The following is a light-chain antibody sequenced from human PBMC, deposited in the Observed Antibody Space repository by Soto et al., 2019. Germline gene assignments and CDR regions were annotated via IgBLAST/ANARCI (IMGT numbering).Light chain of an antibody. J-gene: IGKJ1*01. CDR1: QSVSSY. CDR3: HQRSKWPGT. CDR2: DAS. V-gene: IGKV3-11*01. Sequence: EIGLTPSPAPPVFSPGERTPLSFNASQSVSSYLAWYQQKPGHAPWLPTYDASTRAAGIPARCSGSGSGTDFTLTISSLLPEDFAVYYCHQRSKWPGTFGQGTKVDIK.